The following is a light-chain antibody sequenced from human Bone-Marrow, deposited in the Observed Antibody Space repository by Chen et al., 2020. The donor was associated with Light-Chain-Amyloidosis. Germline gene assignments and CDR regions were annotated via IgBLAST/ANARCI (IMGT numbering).Light chain of an antibody. CDR2: GAS. J-gene: IGKJ4*01. CDR3: QQYRSWPPTLT. Sequence: EIVMSQSPATLSVSPGERATLSCRASQSVSSNLAWYQHKPGLTPRLLIHGASIRATGIPARFSGSGSGTEFTLTISSLQSEDFAVYYCQQYRSWPPTLTFGGGTKVEIK. V-gene: IGKV3D-15*01. CDR1: QSVSSN.